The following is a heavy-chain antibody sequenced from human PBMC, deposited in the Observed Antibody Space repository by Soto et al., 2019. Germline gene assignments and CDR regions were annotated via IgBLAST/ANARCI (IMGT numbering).Heavy chain of an antibody. J-gene: IGHJ4*02. Sequence: QVQLQESGPGLVKPSETLSLTCTVSGGSISSYYWSWIRQPPGKGLEWIGYIYYSGSTNYNPSLKSRVPTSKDKXKNQFSLKLSSVTAADTAVYYCAAITLRPDWYFDYWGQGTLVTVSS. CDR3: AAITLRPDWYFDY. V-gene: IGHV4-59*01. CDR1: GGSISSYY. CDR2: IYYSGST. D-gene: IGHD3-9*01.